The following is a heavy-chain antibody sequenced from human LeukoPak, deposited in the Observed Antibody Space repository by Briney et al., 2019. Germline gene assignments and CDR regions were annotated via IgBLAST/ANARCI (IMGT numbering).Heavy chain of an antibody. J-gene: IGHJ1*01. Sequence: SETLSLTCTVSGGSISSYYWSWIRQPAGKGLEWIGRIYTSGSTNYNPSLKSRVIISVDKSKNQFSLKLSSVTAADTAVYYCARHEYMPGMLPEYFQHWGQGTLVTVSS. CDR1: GGSISSYY. V-gene: IGHV4-4*07. CDR2: IYTSGST. D-gene: IGHD1-1*01. CDR3: ARHEYMPGMLPEYFQH.